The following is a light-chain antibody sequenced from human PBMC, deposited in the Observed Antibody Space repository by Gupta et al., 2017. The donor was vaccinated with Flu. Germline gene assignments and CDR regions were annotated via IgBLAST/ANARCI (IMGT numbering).Light chain of an antibody. CDR3: QQRKNWPQA. V-gene: IGKV3-11*01. Sequence: EIVLTQSPATLSLSPGERATLSCRASQSIQYYLAWYQQKPGQPPRLLIYDTSARVRGIPARFSGSGSGTDFTLTITSLEPEDFAVYYCQQRKNWPQAFGQGTKVEIK. CDR2: DTS. J-gene: IGKJ1*01. CDR1: QSIQYY.